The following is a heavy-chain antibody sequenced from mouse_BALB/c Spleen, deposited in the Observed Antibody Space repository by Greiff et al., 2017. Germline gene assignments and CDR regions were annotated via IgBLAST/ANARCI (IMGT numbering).Heavy chain of an antibody. D-gene: IGHD2-14*01. CDR3: ARWRYDGDYYAMDY. J-gene: IGHJ4*01. CDR2: INPSSGYT. CDR1: GYTFTSYT. V-gene: IGHV1-4*02. Sequence: VQLQESAAELARPGASVKMSCKASGYTFTSYTMPWVKQRPGQGLEWIGYINPSSGYTEYNQKIKDKTTLTADTASSTAYMQLSSLTAADSAVYYCARWRYDGDYYAMDYWGQGTSVTVSS.